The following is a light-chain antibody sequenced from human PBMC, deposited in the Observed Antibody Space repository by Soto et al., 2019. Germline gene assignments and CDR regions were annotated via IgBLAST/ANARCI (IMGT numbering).Light chain of an antibody. Sequence: ETVLTQYPGTMSLSPGERATLSCRASQSVSGSYLAWYQQNTDQAPRLLVQTASSRATGIPDRFSGSGSGTDFNLTISRLWPGGFPLYFCQHHGNSPTSWAFGQVTKVELK. CDR1: QSVSGSY. CDR3: QHHGNSPTSWA. CDR2: TAS. J-gene: IGKJ1*01. V-gene: IGKV3-20*01.